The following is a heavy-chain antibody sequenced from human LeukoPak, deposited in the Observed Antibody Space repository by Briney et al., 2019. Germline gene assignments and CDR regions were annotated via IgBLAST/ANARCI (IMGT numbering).Heavy chain of an antibody. Sequence: GGSLSLSCAASGFTFSNYEMNWVRQAPGKGLEWVSYISSSGSTIYYGDSVKGRFTISRDNAKNSVYLQMNSLRAEDTAVYYCVRYYTRQSWYFDLWGRGTLVTVSS. CDR2: ISSSGSTI. CDR3: VRYYTRQSWYFDL. D-gene: IGHD3-10*01. J-gene: IGHJ2*01. CDR1: GFTFSNYE. V-gene: IGHV3-48*03.